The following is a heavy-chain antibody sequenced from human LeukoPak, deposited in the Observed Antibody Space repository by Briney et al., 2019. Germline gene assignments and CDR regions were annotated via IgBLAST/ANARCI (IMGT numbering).Heavy chain of an antibody. CDR1: GGSISSYY. V-gene: IGHV4-59*08. CDR2: IYYSGST. J-gene: IGHJ4*02. CDR3: ARSTMIVVS. Sequence: SETLSLTCTVSGGSISSYYWSWIRQPPGKGLEWIGYIYYSGSTNYNPSLKSRVTISVDTSKNQFSLKLSSVTAADTAVYYCARSTMIVVSWGQGTLVTVSS. D-gene: IGHD3-22*01.